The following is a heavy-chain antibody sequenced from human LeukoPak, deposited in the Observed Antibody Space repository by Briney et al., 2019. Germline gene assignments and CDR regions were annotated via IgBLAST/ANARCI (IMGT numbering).Heavy chain of an antibody. D-gene: IGHD5-18*01. J-gene: IGHJ2*01. Sequence: SETLSLTCSVSGGSITGYSWGWIRQPPGKGLECIGYVFDSGTTNHNPSLKSRVTTSVDTSKNQFSLRLTSVIAADTAVYYCARRIQLWSYWHFDLWGRGTLVTVSS. CDR2: VFDSGTT. CDR1: GGSITGYS. CDR3: ARRIQLWSYWHFDL. V-gene: IGHV4-59*08.